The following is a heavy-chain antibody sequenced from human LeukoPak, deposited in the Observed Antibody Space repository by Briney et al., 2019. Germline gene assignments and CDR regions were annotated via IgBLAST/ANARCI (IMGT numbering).Heavy chain of an antibody. V-gene: IGHV3-74*01. CDR2: INTDGSST. Sequence: GGSLRLSCAASGFTFSSYWMHWVRQAPGKGLVWVSRINTDGSSTSYADSVKGRFTISRDNAKNTLYLQMNSLRAEDTAVYYCARTGLSSSPPGDYWGQGTLSPSPQ. CDR3: ARTGLSSSPPGDY. D-gene: IGHD6-6*01. J-gene: IGHJ4*02. CDR1: GFTFSSYW.